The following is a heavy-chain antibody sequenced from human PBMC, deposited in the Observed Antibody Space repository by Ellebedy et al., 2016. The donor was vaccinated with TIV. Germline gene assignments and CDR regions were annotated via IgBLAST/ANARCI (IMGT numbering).Heavy chain of an antibody. D-gene: IGHD2-2*01. V-gene: IGHV5-51*01. Sequence: GESLKISCKASGYSFTTYWIGWVRQMPGKGLEWMAIIYPGDSDLRYSPSFQGQVTISADKSINTAYLQWSSLKASDTAMYYCASASRSTTSPYSYFYGMDVWGQGTTVTVSS. CDR1: GYSFTTYW. CDR2: IYPGDSDL. CDR3: ASASRSTTSPYSYFYGMDV. J-gene: IGHJ6*02.